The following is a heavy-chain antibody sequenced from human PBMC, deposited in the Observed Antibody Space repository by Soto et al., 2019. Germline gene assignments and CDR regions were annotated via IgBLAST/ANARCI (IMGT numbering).Heavy chain of an antibody. CDR2: IIPISGTA. D-gene: IGHD2-2*01. CDR3: ARAQGSSTSLEIYYYYYYGMDV. Sequence: QVQLVQSGAEVKKPGSSVKVSCKASGGTFSSYAISWVRQAPGQGIEWMGGIIPISGTANYAQKFQGRVTITAAESTSTAYMELSSLRSEDTAVYYCARAQGSSTSLEIYYYYYYGMDVWGQGPTVTVSS. V-gene: IGHV1-69*01. J-gene: IGHJ6*02. CDR1: GGTFSSYA.